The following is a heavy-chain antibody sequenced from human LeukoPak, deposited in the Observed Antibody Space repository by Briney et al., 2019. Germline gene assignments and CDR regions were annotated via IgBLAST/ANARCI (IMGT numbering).Heavy chain of an antibody. J-gene: IGHJ4*02. D-gene: IGHD3-10*01. V-gene: IGHV3-74*01. CDR2: INTDGSIT. Sequence: GGSLRLSCAASGFTFSDYWIHWVRQAPGKGLVWVSRINTDGSITNYADSVKGRFSISRDNAKNTLYLQMSSLRAGDTAAYYCARDRGPRTGFMVREAYDYWGQGTLVTVSS. CDR1: GFTFSDYW. CDR3: ARDRGPRTGFMVREAYDY.